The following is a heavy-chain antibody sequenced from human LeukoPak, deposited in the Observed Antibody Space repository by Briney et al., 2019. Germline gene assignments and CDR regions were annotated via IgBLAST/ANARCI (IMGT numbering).Heavy chain of an antibody. CDR1: GFTFSSYE. Sequence: GGSLRLSCAASGFTFSSYEMNWVRQAPGKGLEWVSYISSSSSCIYYADSVKGRFTISRDNARNSLYLQMNSLRAEDTGVYYCARSELGYYNYYMDVWGKGTTVTVSS. CDR3: ARSELGYYNYYMDV. J-gene: IGHJ6*03. CDR2: ISSSSSCI. D-gene: IGHD7-27*01. V-gene: IGHV3-21*05.